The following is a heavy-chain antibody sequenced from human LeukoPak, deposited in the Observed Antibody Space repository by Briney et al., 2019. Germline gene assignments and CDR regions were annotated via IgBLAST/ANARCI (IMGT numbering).Heavy chain of an antibody. CDR2: MSSSSSYI. CDR1: GFXFSSYS. J-gene: IGHJ4*02. Sequence: GSLRLSCAASGFXFSSYSMNWVRQAPGKGLEWVSSMSSSSSYINYADSVKGRFTISRDNAKNTLYLQMNSLRAEDTAVYYCARDGWVDYLGQGILVTVSS. D-gene: IGHD1-26*01. CDR3: ARDGWVDY. V-gene: IGHV3-21*06.